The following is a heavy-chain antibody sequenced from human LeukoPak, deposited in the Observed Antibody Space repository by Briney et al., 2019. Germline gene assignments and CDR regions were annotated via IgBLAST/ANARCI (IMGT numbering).Heavy chain of an antibody. V-gene: IGHV1-2*02. CDR1: GYTFTGYY. Sequence: GASVKVSCKASGYTFTGYYMHWVRQAPGQGLEWMGWINPNSGGTNYAQEFQGRVTMTRDTSISTAYMELSRLRSDDTAVYYCARDKSDSGSYSFDYWGQGTLVTVSS. CDR3: ARDKSDSGSYSFDY. D-gene: IGHD1-26*01. CDR2: INPNSGGT. J-gene: IGHJ4*02.